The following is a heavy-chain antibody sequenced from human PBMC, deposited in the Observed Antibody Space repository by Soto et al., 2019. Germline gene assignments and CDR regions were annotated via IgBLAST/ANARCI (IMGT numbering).Heavy chain of an antibody. Sequence: SQTLSLTSAISEDSVSSNSPAGNWIRQSPSRGLEWLGRTYYRSKWFNEYAESVKSRIIINPDTSKNHFSLQLNSVTPEDTAVYYCARGYCVGGSGELGPAFAYWGHGTLVTVS. D-gene: IGHD2-15*01. V-gene: IGHV6-1*01. CDR1: EDSVSSNSPA. CDR3: ARGYCVGGSGELGPAFAY. J-gene: IGHJ4*01. CDR2: TYYRSKWFN.